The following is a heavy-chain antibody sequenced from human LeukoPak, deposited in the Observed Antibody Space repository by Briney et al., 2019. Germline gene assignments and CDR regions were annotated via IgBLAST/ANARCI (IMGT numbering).Heavy chain of an antibody. CDR2: IYHSGTT. V-gene: IGHV4-38-2*02. J-gene: IGHJ4*02. Sequence: SETLSLTCTVSGYSISSGYYWGWIRQPPGKGLEWIALIYHSGTTYYNPSLKSRVTISVDTSKNQFSLKLSSVTAADTAVYYCARDLGGYNIGPWGYWGQGTLVTVSS. CDR1: GYSISSGYY. CDR3: ARDLGGYNIGPWGY. D-gene: IGHD5-24*01.